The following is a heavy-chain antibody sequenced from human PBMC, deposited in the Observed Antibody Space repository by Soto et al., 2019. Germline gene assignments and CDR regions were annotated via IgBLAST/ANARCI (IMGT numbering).Heavy chain of an antibody. D-gene: IGHD3-10*01. CDR1: GFTFSSYS. V-gene: IGHV3-21*01. Sequence: GGSLRLSCAASGFTFSSYSMNWVRQAPGKGLEWVSSISSSSSYTYYADSVKGRFTISRDNAKNSLYLQMNSLRAEDTAVYYCARGSSFGELLPNYYYYYMDVWGKGTTVTVSS. CDR2: ISSSSSYT. CDR3: ARGSSFGELLPNYYYYYMDV. J-gene: IGHJ6*03.